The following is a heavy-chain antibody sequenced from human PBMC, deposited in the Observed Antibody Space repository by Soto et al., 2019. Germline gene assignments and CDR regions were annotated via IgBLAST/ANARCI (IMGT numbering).Heavy chain of an antibody. CDR3: ASTYSTSWDWFDP. D-gene: IGHD6-13*01. Sequence: QVTVKESGPVLVKPTETLTLTCTVSGFSLSNAGLGVSWIRQPPGKALEWLAHIFSNDEKSYSTTLKSRLTISKDTSKSQVVRTMTNMDPVDTATYYCASTYSTSWDWFDPWGQGTLVTVSS. CDR2: IFSNDEK. CDR1: GFSLSNAGLG. J-gene: IGHJ5*02. V-gene: IGHV2-26*04.